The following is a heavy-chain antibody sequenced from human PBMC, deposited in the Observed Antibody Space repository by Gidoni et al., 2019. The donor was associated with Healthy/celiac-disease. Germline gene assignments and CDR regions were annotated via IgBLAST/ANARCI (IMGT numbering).Heavy chain of an antibody. J-gene: IGHJ2*01. CDR3: AKDLSGTNCSGGSCYSGFRYFDL. Sequence: EVQLLESGGGLVQPGGSLSLSCAASGFTFSSYSMSWVRQAPGKGLEWVSASSGSGGSTYYADSVKGRFTISRDNSKNTLYLQMNSLRAEDTAVYYCAKDLSGTNCSGGSCYSGFRYFDLWGRGTLVTVSS. CDR2: SSGSGGST. V-gene: IGHV3-23*01. CDR1: GFTFSSYS. D-gene: IGHD2-15*01.